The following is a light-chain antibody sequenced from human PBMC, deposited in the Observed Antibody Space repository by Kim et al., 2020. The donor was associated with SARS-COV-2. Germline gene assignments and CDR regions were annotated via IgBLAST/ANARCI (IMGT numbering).Light chain of an antibody. CDR2: AAS. Sequence: ASVGDRVTITCRATQSLNNWLAWYQQKPGKAPKLLIYAASSLRSGVPSRFSGSGSGADFTLTISSLQPEDFATYYCQQASSFPLTFGGGTKVDIK. CDR1: QSLNNW. V-gene: IGKV1-12*01. J-gene: IGKJ4*01. CDR3: QQASSFPLT.